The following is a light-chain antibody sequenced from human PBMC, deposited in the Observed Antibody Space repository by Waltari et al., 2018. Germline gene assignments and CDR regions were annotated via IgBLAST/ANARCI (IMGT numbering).Light chain of an antibody. CDR1: QRISSW. J-gene: IGKJ1*01. CDR2: KAS. Sequence: DIQVTQSPSTLSASVGDRVTITCRASQRISSWLAWYQQKPGNAPKLLIYKASSLESGVPSRFSGSGSGTEFTLTISSLQPDDFATYYCQQYNSYPWTFGQGTKVEIK. CDR3: QQYNSYPWT. V-gene: IGKV1-5*03.